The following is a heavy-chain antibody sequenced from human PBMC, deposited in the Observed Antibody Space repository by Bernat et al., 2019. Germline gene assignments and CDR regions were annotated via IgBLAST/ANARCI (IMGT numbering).Heavy chain of an antibody. V-gene: IGHV1-69*01. Sequence: QVQLVQSGAEVKKPGSSVKVSCKASGGTFSSYAISWVRQAPGQGLEWMGGIIPIFGTANYAQKFQGRVTITADESTSTTYMELSSLRSDDTAVYYCARRAGAAVAGTEEDAFDIWGPGTLVTLSS. CDR2: IIPIFGTA. CDR3: ARRAGAAVAGTEEDAFDI. J-gene: IGHJ3*02. D-gene: IGHD6-19*01. CDR1: GGTFSSYA.